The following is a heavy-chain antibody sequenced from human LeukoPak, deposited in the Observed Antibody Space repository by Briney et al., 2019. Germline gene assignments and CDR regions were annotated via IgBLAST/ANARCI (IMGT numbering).Heavy chain of an antibody. CDR3: ATYINWVTGDV. CDR1: GFAFSNSW. D-gene: IGHD1-1*01. Sequence: GGSLRLSCAASGFAFSNSWMSWVRQAPGKGLEWVANINHEGGDIHYVDSVKGRFTISRDNAKDSLYLQMNSLRAEDTAVYYCATYINWVTGDVWGQGTTVTVSS. J-gene: IGHJ6*02. CDR2: INHEGGDI. V-gene: IGHV3-7*01.